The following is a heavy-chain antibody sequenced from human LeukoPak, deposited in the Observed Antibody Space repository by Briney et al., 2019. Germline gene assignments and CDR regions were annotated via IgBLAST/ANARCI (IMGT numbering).Heavy chain of an antibody. CDR3: ARDGYYDSRGYSFDI. D-gene: IGHD3-22*01. Sequence: SVKVSCKASGGTFSSYAISWVRQAPGQGLEWMGGIIPIFGTANYAQKFQGRVTITTDESTSTAYMELSSLRSEDTAVYYCARDGYYDSRGYSFDIWGQGTMVTVSS. V-gene: IGHV1-69*05. CDR1: GGTFSSYA. J-gene: IGHJ3*02. CDR2: IIPIFGTA.